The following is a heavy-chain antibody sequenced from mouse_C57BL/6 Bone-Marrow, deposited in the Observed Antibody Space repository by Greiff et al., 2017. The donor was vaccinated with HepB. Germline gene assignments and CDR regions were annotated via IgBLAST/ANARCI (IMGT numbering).Heavy chain of an antibody. CDR2: IYPRSGNT. D-gene: IGHD1-1*01. CDR1: GYTFTSYG. CDR3: ARSIYYYGSSFSWFAY. V-gene: IGHV1-81*01. J-gene: IGHJ3*01. Sequence: VQRVESGAELARPGASVKLSCKASGYTFTSYGISWVKQRTGQGLEWIGEIYPRSGNTYYNEKFKGKATLTADKSSSTAYMELRSLTSEDSAVYFCARSIYYYGSSFSWFAYWGQGTRVTVSA.